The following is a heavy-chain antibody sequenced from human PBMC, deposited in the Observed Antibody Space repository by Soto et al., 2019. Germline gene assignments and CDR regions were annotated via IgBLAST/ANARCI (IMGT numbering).Heavy chain of an antibody. CDR2: MNPNSGNT. J-gene: IGHJ6*03. CDR3: ARRIAARLRSGYYYYMDV. V-gene: IGHV1-8*01. Sequence: GASVKVSCKASGYTFTSYDINWVRQATGQGLEWMGWMNPNSGNTGYAQKFQGRVTMTRNTSISTAYMELSSLRSEDTAVYYCARRIAARLRSGYYYYMDVWGKGTTVTVSS. D-gene: IGHD6-6*01. CDR1: GYTFTSYD.